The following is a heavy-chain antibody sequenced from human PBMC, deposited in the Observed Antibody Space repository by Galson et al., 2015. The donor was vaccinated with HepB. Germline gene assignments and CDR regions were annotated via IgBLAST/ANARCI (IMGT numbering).Heavy chain of an antibody. J-gene: IGHJ6*02. Sequence: SVKVSCKASGYTFTSYGISWVRQAPGQGLEWMGWISAYNGNTNYAQKLQGRVTMTTDTSTSTAYMELRSLRSDDTAVYYCARDRIAAAFYYYYGMDVWGQGTTVTVSS. D-gene: IGHD6-13*01. CDR3: ARDRIAAAFYYYYGMDV. CDR2: ISAYNGNT. V-gene: IGHV1-18*04. CDR1: GYTFTSYG.